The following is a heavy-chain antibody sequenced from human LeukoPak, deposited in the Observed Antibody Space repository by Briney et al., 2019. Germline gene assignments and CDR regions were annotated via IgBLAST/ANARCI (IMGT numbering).Heavy chain of an antibody. V-gene: IGHV4-39*01. CDR3: ARQNRKEGYHFDY. J-gene: IGHJ4*02. D-gene: IGHD5-12*01. Sequence: SETLSLTCTVSGGSITSSSYYWGWIRQPPGKGLEWIGNIYYSGNTYYNPSLKSRVTISVDTSKNQFSLKLSSVTAADTAVYYCARQNRKEGYHFDYWGQGTLVTVSS. CDR2: IYYSGNT. CDR1: GGSITSSSYY.